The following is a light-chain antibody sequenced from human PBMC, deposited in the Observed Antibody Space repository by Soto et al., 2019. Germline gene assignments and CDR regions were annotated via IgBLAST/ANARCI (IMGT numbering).Light chain of an antibody. Sequence: QSVLTQPASVSGSPGQSITISCTGTSSDIGNYNYVSWYQQHPGKAPKLMIFEVTNRPSGVSNRFSGSKSGNTASLTISGLQAEDEADYYCSSYTSISPSVFGSGTKVTVL. V-gene: IGLV2-14*01. J-gene: IGLJ1*01. CDR3: SSYTSISPSV. CDR1: SSDIGNYNY. CDR2: EVT.